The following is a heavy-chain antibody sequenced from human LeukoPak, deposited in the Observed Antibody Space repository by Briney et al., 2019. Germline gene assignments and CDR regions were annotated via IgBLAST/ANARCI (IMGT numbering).Heavy chain of an antibody. V-gene: IGHV3-21*01. CDR2: ISNIGTSI. Sequence: PGESLRLSCAVSGFTFSRYSMNWVRQAPGKGLEWVSSISNIGTSIYYADSVKGRFTISRDNAKNSLYLQMDSLRAEDTAVYYCARDDIAVATCFDYWGQGTLVTVSS. CDR1: GFTFSRYS. D-gene: IGHD6-19*01. CDR3: ARDDIAVATCFDY. J-gene: IGHJ4*02.